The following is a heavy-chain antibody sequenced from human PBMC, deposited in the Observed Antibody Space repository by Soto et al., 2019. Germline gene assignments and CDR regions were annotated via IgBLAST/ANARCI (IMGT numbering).Heavy chain of an antibody. CDR3: AKVGAVFYYYCGIDV. D-gene: IGHD1-26*01. CDR2: ISYDGSNK. V-gene: IGHV3-30*18. J-gene: IGHJ6*02. Sequence: QVQLVESGGGVVQPGRSLRLSCAASGFTFSSYGMHWVRQAPGKGLEWVAVISYDGSNKYYADSVKGRFTISRDNSKNTLYLQMNSLRAEDTAVYYCAKVGAVFYYYCGIDVWGQGTTVTVSS. CDR1: GFTFSSYG.